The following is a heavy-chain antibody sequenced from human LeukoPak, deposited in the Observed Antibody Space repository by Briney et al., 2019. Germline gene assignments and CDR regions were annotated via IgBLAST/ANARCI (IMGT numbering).Heavy chain of an antibody. Sequence: GGSLRLSCAASGFTFSSYGMHWVRQAPGKGLEWVAFIRYDGSNKYYADSVKGRFTISRDNSKNTLYLQMNSPRVEDTAVYFCAKDYLWFGELFYYFDYWGLGTLVTVSS. CDR1: GFTFSSYG. V-gene: IGHV3-30*02. D-gene: IGHD3-10*01. CDR2: IRYDGSNK. CDR3: AKDYLWFGELFYYFDY. J-gene: IGHJ4*02.